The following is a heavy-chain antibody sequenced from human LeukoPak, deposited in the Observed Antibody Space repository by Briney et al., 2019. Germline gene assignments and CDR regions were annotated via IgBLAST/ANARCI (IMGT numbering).Heavy chain of an antibody. D-gene: IGHD3-22*01. CDR2: IWYDGSNK. CDR3: ARGIRYDSSGPGY. V-gene: IGHV3-33*08. J-gene: IGHJ4*02. Sequence: SGGSLRLSCAASGFTFSSYGMHWVRQAPGKGLEWVAVIWYDGSNKYYADSVKGRFTISRDNSKNTVYLQMNSLRAEDTALYYCARGIRYDSSGPGYWGQGTLVTVSS. CDR1: GFTFSSYG.